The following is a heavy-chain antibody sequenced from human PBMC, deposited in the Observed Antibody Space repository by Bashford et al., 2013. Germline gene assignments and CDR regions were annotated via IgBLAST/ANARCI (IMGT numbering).Heavy chain of an antibody. J-gene: IGHJ5*02. CDR3: ARRVVSTPVITSDNWFGP. D-gene: IGHD4-17*01. V-gene: IGHV4-59*01. CDR1: GGSISSYY. Sequence: SETLSLTCTVSGGSISSYYWNWIRQPPGKKLEWIAYIYNSETHYNPSLESRVTISSDKSKNQISLKLTSVTAADTAVYYCARRVVSTPVITSDNWFGPWGQGTLVTVSS. CDR2: IYNSET.